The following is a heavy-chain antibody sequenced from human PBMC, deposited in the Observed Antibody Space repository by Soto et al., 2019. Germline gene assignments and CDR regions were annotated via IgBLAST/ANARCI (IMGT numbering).Heavy chain of an antibody. D-gene: IGHD3-22*01. V-gene: IGHV3-15*07. CDR2: IKSKTDGGTT. CDR1: GFTFSNAW. J-gene: IGHJ4*01. CDR3: TTDSYSTIIIVRFDY. Sequence: PGGSLSLSCAASGFTFSNAWRNWVRQAPGKGLEWVGRIKSKTDGGTTDYAEPVKGRFAISRDDSNNMVYLQMNSLKIEDTAVYYCTTDSYSTIIIVRFDYWGHGTLVTVSS.